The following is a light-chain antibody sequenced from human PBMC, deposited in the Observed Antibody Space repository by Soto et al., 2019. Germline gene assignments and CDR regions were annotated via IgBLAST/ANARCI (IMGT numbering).Light chain of an antibody. CDR1: SSDVGAYNY. CDR2: EVT. CDR3: SSKRDSSTLFV. V-gene: IGLV2-14*01. Sequence: QSVLTQPASVSGSPGQSITISCTGTSSDVGAYNYVSWYQHHPGKVPKLLIHEVTNRPSGVSDRSSGSKSGNTASLTISGLQAEDEADYYCSSKRDSSTLFVFGTGTKVTVL. J-gene: IGLJ1*01.